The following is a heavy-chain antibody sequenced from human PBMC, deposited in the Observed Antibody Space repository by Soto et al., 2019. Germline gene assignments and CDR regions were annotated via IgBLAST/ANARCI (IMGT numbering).Heavy chain of an antibody. Sequence: QVQLVESGGGLVKPGGSLRLSCAASGFTFSDYYMSWIRQAPGKGLEWVSYISSSGSTIYYADSAKGRFTISRDNAKNSLYLQMNSLRAEDTAVYYCARDSSSWYVLNYYYGMDVWGQGTTVTVSS. CDR1: GFTFSDYY. CDR2: ISSSGSTI. CDR3: ARDSSSWYVLNYYYGMDV. D-gene: IGHD6-13*01. J-gene: IGHJ6*02. V-gene: IGHV3-11*01.